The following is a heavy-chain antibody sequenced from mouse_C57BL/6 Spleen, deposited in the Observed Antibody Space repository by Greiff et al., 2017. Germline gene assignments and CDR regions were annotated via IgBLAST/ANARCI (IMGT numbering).Heavy chain of an antibody. CDR1: GYTFTSYW. J-gene: IGHJ1*03. CDR2: IHPNGGST. CDR3: ARSTYDDDGWYFDV. D-gene: IGHD2-4*01. Sequence: VQLQQPGAELVKPGASVKLSCKASGYTFTSYWMHWVKQRPGQGLEWIGMIHPNGGSTNYNEKFKSKATLTVDKSSSTAYMQLSSLTSEDSAVYYCARSTYDDDGWYFDVWGTGTTVTVSS. V-gene: IGHV1-64*01.